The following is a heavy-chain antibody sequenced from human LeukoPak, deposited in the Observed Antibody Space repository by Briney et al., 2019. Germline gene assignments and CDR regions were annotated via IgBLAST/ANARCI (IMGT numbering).Heavy chain of an antibody. V-gene: IGHV1-18*01. CDR3: ATATQARGYFLH. J-gene: IGHJ1*01. CDR1: GYTFTTYS. D-gene: IGHD7-27*01. Sequence: ASVKVSCKASGYTFTTYSLAWVRQAPGQSLEWMGWINVNNGGTNYAQSFQDRVTLTRDTSTNTAYLEMGSLRSDDTAISYRATATQARGYFLHWGQGTLVTVSS. CDR2: INVNNGGT.